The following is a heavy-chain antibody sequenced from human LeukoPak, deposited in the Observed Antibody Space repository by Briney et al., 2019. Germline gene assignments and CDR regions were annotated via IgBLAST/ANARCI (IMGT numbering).Heavy chain of an antibody. CDR1: GFTFSSYW. J-gene: IGHJ4*02. D-gene: IGHD2-2*01. CDR3: ARDGLPVALNY. Sequence: GGSLRLSCAASGFTFSSYWMSWVRQAPGKGLEWVANIKQDGSEKCYVDSVKGRFTISRDNAKNSLYLEMNSLRAEDTAVYYCARDGLPVALNYWGQGTLVTVSS. V-gene: IGHV3-7*01. CDR2: IKQDGSEK.